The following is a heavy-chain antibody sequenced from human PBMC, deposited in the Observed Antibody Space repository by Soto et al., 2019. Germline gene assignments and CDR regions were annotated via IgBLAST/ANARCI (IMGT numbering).Heavy chain of an antibody. CDR1: GFTFSSYS. V-gene: IGHV3-21*01. CDR2: ISSSSSYI. J-gene: IGHJ6*02. CDR3: ARDHATSDYGMDV. Sequence: RGSLRLCCAASGFTFSSYSMNWFRQAPGKGLEWVSSISSSSSYIYYADSVKGRFTISRDNAKNSLYLQMNSLRAEDTAVYYCARDHATSDYGMDVWGQGTTVTVSS. D-gene: IGHD1-1*01.